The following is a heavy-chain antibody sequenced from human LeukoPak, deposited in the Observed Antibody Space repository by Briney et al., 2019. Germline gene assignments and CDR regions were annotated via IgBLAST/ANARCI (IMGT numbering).Heavy chain of an antibody. D-gene: IGHD3-22*01. CDR2: IRTKANTYAT. CDR1: GFTFSGSS. J-gene: IGHJ4*02. V-gene: IGHV3-73*01. Sequence: PGGSLRLSCAASGFTFSGSSMHWVRQASGKGLEWVGRIRTKANTYATAHAASVKGRFTISRDDSKNTAYLQMNGLKTEDTAVYYCASHYYDSSGLLGAGDYWGQGTLVTVSS. CDR3: ASHYYDSSGLLGAGDY.